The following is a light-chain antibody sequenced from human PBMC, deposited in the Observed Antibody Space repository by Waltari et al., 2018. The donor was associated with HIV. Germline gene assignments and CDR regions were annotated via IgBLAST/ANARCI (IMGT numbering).Light chain of an antibody. Sequence: DIVMTQSPDSLAVSLGERATINCTSSPSVLYSSNNKNYLAWYQQKPGQPPKLLIYWASTRESGVPDRISGSGSGTDFTLTINSLQAEDVALYFCQQYYSTPPTFGGGTKVEIK. CDR2: WAS. J-gene: IGKJ4*01. CDR1: PSVLYSSNNKNY. V-gene: IGKV4-1*01. CDR3: QQYYSTPPT.